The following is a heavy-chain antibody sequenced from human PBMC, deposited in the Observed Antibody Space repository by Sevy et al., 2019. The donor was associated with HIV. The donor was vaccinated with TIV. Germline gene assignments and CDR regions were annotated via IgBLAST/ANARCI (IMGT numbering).Heavy chain of an antibody. J-gene: IGHJ6*03. CDR1: GYSFTSYW. V-gene: IGHV5-10-1*01. CDR3: ARQITIFGVVIISDYYYYMDV. D-gene: IGHD3-3*01. Sequence: GESLKISCKGSGYSFTSYWISWVRQMPGKGLEWMGRIDPSDSYTNYSPSFQGHVPISADKSISTAYLQWSSLKASDTAMYYCARQITIFGVVIISDYYYYMDVWGKGTTVTVSS. CDR2: IDPSDSYT.